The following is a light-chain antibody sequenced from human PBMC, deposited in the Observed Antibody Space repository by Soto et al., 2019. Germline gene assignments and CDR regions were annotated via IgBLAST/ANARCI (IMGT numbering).Light chain of an antibody. CDR2: GAS. Sequence: EIALPQSPGTLSLSPGERATLSCRASQSVSSSYLAWYQQKPGQAPRLLIYGASSRATGIPDRFSGSGSGTDFTLTISRLEPEDFAVYYCQQYDSWTFGQGTKV. CDR3: QQYDSWT. V-gene: IGKV3-20*01. J-gene: IGKJ1*01. CDR1: QSVSSSY.